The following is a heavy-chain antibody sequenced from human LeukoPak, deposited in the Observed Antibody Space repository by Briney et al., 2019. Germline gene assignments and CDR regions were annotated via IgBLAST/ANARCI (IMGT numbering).Heavy chain of an antibody. CDR2: IYYSGST. V-gene: IGHV4-39*01. D-gene: IGHD5-18*01. CDR3: ARHLSDSYGPDYYYYCMDV. J-gene: IGHJ6*03. CDR1: GGSISSSSYY. Sequence: SETLSLTCTVSGGSISSSSYYWGWIRQPPGKGLEWIGSIYYSGSTYYNPSLKSRVTISVDTSKNQFSLKLSSVTAADTAVYYCARHLSDSYGPDYYYYCMDVWGKGTTVTVSS.